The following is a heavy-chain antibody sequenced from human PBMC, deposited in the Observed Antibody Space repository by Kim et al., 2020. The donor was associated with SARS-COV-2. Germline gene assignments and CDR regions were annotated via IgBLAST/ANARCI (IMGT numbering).Heavy chain of an antibody. CDR3: ARRDSSSWSYFDY. D-gene: IGHD6-13*01. J-gene: IGHJ4*02. V-gene: IGHV7-4-1*02. Sequence: YAQCFTGRFVFSLDPSVSTAYLQISSLKAEDTAVYYCARRDSSSWSYFDYWGQGTLVTVSS.